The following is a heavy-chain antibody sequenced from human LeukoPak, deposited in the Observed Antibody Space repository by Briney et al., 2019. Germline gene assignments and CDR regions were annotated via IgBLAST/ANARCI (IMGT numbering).Heavy chain of an antibody. J-gene: IGHJ4*02. D-gene: IGHD1-26*01. Sequence: SETVSLTCIVSGGPISSSSYYWSWIRQPPGKGLEWIGSINYSGNTYYNPSLKSRVIMSVDTSKNQFSLKLSSVTAADTAVYYCARRGVGAAGYFDNWGQETLVTVSS. V-gene: IGHV4-39*01. CDR1: GGPISSSSYY. CDR3: ARRGVGAAGYFDN. CDR2: INYSGNT.